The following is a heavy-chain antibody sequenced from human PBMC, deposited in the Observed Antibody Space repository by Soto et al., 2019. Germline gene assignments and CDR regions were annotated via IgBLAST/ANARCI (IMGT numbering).Heavy chain of an antibody. CDR2: IIPIFGTA. V-gene: IGHV1-69*01. J-gene: IGHJ4*02. Sequence: VQLVESGAEVKKPGSSVKVSCKASGGTFSSYAISWVRQAPGQGLEWMGGIIPIFGTANYAQKFQGRVTITADESTSTAYMELSSLRSEDTAVYYCARDDSSGSVPLRRFDYWGQGTLVTVSS. CDR3: ARDDSSGSVPLRRFDY. CDR1: GGTFSSYA. D-gene: IGHD6-19*01.